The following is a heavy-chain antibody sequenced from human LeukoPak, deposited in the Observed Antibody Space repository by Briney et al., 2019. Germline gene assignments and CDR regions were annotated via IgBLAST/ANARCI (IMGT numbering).Heavy chain of an antibody. CDR3: ARASYCSSTSCYRAPFDY. CDR2: INSSSSYI. CDR1: GFPFSSYS. Sequence: PGGALRLSCAASGFPFSSYSMNWGRQAPGKGLEGVSSINSSSSYIYYADSVKGRFTISRDNAKNSLYLQMNSLRAEDTAVYYCARASYCSSTSCYRAPFDYWGQGTLVTVSS. D-gene: IGHD2-2*01. J-gene: IGHJ4*02. V-gene: IGHV3-21*01.